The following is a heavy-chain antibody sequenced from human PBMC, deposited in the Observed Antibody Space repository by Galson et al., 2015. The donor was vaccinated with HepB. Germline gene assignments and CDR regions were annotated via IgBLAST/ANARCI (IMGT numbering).Heavy chain of an antibody. CDR1: QFTFVDYS. V-gene: IGHV3-49*04. J-gene: IGHJ5*02. CDR2: IRSKAFGERL. CDR3: TRGDTTMAFDL. D-gene: IGHD5-18*01. Sequence: SLRLSCAASQFTFVDYSFNWVRQDPGKGLEWVGFIRSKAFGERLDYAASVKGRFVISRDDSKSIAYLHMSSLKTEDTAVYYCTRGDTTMAFDLWGQGTLVTVSS.